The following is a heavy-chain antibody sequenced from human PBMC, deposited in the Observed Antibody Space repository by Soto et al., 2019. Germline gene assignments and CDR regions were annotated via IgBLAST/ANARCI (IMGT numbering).Heavy chain of an antibody. J-gene: IGHJ5*02. CDR3: AKHRDGYGNTGYSGEFDP. D-gene: IGHD3-16*01. CDR2: IYYSGRT. Sequence: PSETLSLTCTVSGGSINNYYWSWIRQPPGKGLEWIGYIYYSGRTSYNPSLKSRITITVDTSKNQFSLKLSSVTAADTAVYYCAKHRDGYGNTGYSGEFDPGGQGTLVTVSS. CDR1: GGSINNYY. V-gene: IGHV4-59*08.